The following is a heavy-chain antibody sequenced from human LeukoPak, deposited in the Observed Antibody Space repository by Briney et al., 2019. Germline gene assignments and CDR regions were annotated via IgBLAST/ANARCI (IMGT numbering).Heavy chain of an antibody. J-gene: IGHJ6*04. D-gene: IGHD4-17*01. V-gene: IGHV1-24*01. Sequence: APVKVSFKVSGYTLTELSMHWVRQAPGKGLEWMGGFDPEDGETIYAQKFQGRVTMTEDTSTDTAYMELSSLRSEDTAVYYCATTYYGDYGMDVWGKGTTVTVSS. CDR1: GYTLTELS. CDR3: ATTYYGDYGMDV. CDR2: FDPEDGET.